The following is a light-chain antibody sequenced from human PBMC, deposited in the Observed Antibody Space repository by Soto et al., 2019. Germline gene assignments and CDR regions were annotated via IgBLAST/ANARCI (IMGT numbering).Light chain of an antibody. CDR2: AAS. CDR1: QDITND. V-gene: IGKV1-6*01. J-gene: IGKJ3*01. Sequence: IQMTQSPSSLSATVGDRVTIACRASQDITNDLGWYQQKPGKAPKLLIYAASTLQSGVPSRFSGSGSGTDFTLTISSLQPEDFATYYCLQHNSYPFTFGPGTKVDI. CDR3: LQHNSYPFT.